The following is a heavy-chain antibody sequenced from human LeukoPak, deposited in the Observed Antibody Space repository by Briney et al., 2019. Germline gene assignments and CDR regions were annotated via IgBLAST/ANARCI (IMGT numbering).Heavy chain of an antibody. CDR2: ISGSGGST. V-gene: IGHV3-23*01. CDR1: GFTVSSNY. D-gene: IGHD3-10*01. CDR3: AKDPRPYGSGSYDY. J-gene: IGHJ4*02. Sequence: GGSLRLSCAASGFTVSSNYMSWVRQAPGKGLEWVSAISGSGGSTYYADSVKGRFTISRDNSKNTLYLQMNSLRAEDTAVYYCAKDPRPYGSGSYDYWGQGTLVTVSS.